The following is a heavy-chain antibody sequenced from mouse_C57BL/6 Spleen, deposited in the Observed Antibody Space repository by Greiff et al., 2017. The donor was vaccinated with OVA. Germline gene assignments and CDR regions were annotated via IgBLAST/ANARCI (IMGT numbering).Heavy chain of an antibody. J-gene: IGHJ2*01. D-gene: IGHD3-2*02. CDR1: GYTFTSYW. V-gene: IGHV1-69*01. Sequence: QVQLQQPGAELVMPGASVKLSCKASGYTFTSYWMHWVKQRPGQGLEWIGEIDPSDSYTNYNQKFKGKSTLTVDKSSSTAYMQLSSLTSEDSAVYYCARWGRDSSGFFDYWGQGTTLTVSS. CDR3: ARWGRDSSGFFDY. CDR2: IDPSDSYT.